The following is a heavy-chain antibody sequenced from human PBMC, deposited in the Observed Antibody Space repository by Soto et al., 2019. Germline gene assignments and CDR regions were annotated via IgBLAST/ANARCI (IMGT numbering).Heavy chain of an antibody. CDR2: IYTSGST. CDR3: AREIISTGDYYYYGMDV. D-gene: IGHD7-27*01. V-gene: IGHV4-4*07. Sequence: KTSETLSLTCTVSGGSISSYYWSWIRQPAGKGLEWIGRIYTSGSTNYNPSLKSRVTMSVDTSKNQFSLKLSSVTAADTAVYYCAREIISTGDYYYYGMDVWGQGTTVTVSS. CDR1: GGSISSYY. J-gene: IGHJ6*02.